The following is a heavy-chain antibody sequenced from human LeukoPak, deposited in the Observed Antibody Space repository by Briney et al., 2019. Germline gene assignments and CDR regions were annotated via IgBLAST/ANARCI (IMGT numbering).Heavy chain of an antibody. V-gene: IGHV4-59*01. D-gene: IGHD3-16*01. J-gene: IGHJ5*02. Sequence: SETLSLTCTVSGGSISSYYWSWIRQPPGKGLEWIGNIYNSGNTNYNPSLKSRVTISVDTSKNQFSLKLNSVTAADTAVYYCARESGSYLWRSWLNPWGQGTLVTVSS. CDR1: GGSISSYY. CDR3: ARESGSYLWRSWLNP. CDR2: IYNSGNT.